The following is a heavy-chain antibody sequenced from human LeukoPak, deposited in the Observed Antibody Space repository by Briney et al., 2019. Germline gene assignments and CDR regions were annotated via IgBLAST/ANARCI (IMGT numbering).Heavy chain of an antibody. CDR1: GFTFSSYD. Sequence: GGSLRLSCAAYGFTFSSYDMHWVRQATGKGLEWVSAIGTAGDTYYPGSVKGRFTISRDNSKNTLYLQMNSLRAEDTAVYYCAKTSGGTTVGWFDPWGQGTLVTVSS. CDR3: AKTSGGTTVGWFDP. CDR2: IGTAGDT. V-gene: IGHV3-13*01. D-gene: IGHD1-7*01. J-gene: IGHJ5*02.